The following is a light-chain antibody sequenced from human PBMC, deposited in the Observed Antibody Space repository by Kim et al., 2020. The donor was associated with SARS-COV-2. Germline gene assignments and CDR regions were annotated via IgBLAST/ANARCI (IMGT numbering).Light chain of an antibody. CDR1: QYIDNW. CDR2: DAS. Sequence: EIVLTQSPATLSLSPGERATLSCRASQYIDNWLAWYQQKPGLVPRLLIYDASNMATGIPARFSGSGSGTDFTLTISSLEPEDFAVYYCQPRRTWPLTFGQGTKLEI. CDR3: QPRRTWPLT. V-gene: IGKV3-11*01. J-gene: IGKJ2*01.